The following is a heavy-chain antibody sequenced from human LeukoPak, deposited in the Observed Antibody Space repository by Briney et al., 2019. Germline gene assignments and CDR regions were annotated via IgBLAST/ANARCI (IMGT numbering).Heavy chain of an antibody. Sequence: SETLSLTCAVSGDSITSDYWSWIRQSPGKGLEWIGNMYYSGGTNYNPSLKSRVSISIDTSKSHFSLKMSSVTAADTAVYYCARGGYNRNYDGAHWFDPWGQGILVTVSS. J-gene: IGHJ5*02. CDR3: ARGGYNRNYDGAHWFDP. D-gene: IGHD1-7*01. V-gene: IGHV4-59*01. CDR1: GDSITSDY. CDR2: MYYSGGT.